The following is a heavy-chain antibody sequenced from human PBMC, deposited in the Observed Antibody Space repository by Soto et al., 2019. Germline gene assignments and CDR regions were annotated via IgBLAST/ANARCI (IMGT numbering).Heavy chain of an antibody. J-gene: IGHJ4*02. D-gene: IGHD6-13*01. CDR3: AKERDSSSWSGPPDFDY. V-gene: IGHV3-30*18. Sequence: VQLVESGGGVVQPGRSLRLSCAASGFTFSSYGMHWVRQAPGKGLEWVSVISYDGSNKYYADSVKGRFTISRDNSKNILYLQMNSLRAEDTAVYYCAKERDSSSWSGPPDFDYWGQGTQVTVSS. CDR2: ISYDGSNK. CDR1: GFTFSSYG.